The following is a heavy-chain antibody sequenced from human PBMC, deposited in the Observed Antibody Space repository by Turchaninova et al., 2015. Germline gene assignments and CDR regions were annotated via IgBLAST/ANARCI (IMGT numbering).Heavy chain of an antibody. CDR2: IRSKANSYAT. J-gene: IGHJ5*02. V-gene: IGHV3-73*01. CDR1: GFTFSGSA. CDR3: TPLGDIVVVVAAPGTNWFDP. D-gene: IGHD2-15*01. Sequence: ESGGGLVQPGGSLKLSCAASGFTFSGSAMHWVRQASGKGLEWVGRIRSKANSYATAYAASVKGRFTISRDDSKNTAYLQMNSLKTEDTAVYYCTPLGDIVVVVAAPGTNWFDPWGQGTLVTVSS.